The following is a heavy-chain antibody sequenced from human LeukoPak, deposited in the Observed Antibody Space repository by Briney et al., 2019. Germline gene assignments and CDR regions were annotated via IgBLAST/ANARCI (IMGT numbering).Heavy chain of an antibody. J-gene: IGHJ4*02. CDR2: IYSGGST. CDR3: AREYDSSGYYYGH. Sequence: GGSLRLSCAASGFAFSSYSMNWVRQVPGKGLEWVSLIYSGGSTYYADSVKGRFTISRDNSKNTLYLQMNSLRAEDTAVYYCAREYDSSGYYYGHWGQGTLVTVSS. CDR1: GFAFSSYS. D-gene: IGHD3-22*01. V-gene: IGHV3-53*01.